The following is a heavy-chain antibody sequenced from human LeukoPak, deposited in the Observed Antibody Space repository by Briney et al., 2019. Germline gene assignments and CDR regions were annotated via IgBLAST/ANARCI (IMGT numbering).Heavy chain of an antibody. J-gene: IGHJ1*01. CDR3: ARDTDYYGSGRHGYFDH. V-gene: IGHV3-66*01. Sequence: GGSLRLSCAASGLTISNNFMGWVRQAPGKRLEWVSLIYSGGSTYSADSVKGSFTISRDNSKNTLHLQMNSLRVEDTAVYYCARDTDYYGSGRHGYFDHWGQGTLVTVSS. D-gene: IGHD3-10*01. CDR2: IYSGGST. CDR1: GLTISNNF.